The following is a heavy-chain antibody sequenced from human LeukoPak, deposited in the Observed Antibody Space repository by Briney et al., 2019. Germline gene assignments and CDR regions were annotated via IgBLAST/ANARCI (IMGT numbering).Heavy chain of an antibody. CDR2: INHSGST. J-gene: IGHJ6*03. Sequence: SETLSLTCTVSGGSISSYYWSWIRQPPGKGLEWIGEINHSGSTNYNPSLKSRVTISVDTSKNQFSLKLSSVTAADTAVYYCARLLAHYYYYMDVWGKGTTVTVSS. CDR1: GGSISSYY. CDR3: ARLLAHYYYYMDV. V-gene: IGHV4-34*01. D-gene: IGHD2-21*01.